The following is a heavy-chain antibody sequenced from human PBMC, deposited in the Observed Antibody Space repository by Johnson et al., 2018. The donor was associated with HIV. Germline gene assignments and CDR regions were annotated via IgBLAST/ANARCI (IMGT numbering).Heavy chain of an antibody. J-gene: IGHJ3*02. Sequence: QVQLVESGGGLVKPGGSLRLSCAASGFIFSDYYMSWIRQSPGRWLEEVAFIQYDGKNKYYADSVKGRFTISRDNSKNTVFLQMDSLRGEDTADYYCARDPGNGGRPFDAFDIWGQGTMVTVSS. CDR2: IQYDGKNK. CDR1: GFIFSDYY. D-gene: IGHD4-23*01. CDR3: ARDPGNGGRPFDAFDI. V-gene: IGHV3-30*02.